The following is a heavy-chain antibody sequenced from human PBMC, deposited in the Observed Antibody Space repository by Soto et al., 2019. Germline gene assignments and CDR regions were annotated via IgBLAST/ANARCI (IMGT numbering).Heavy chain of an antibody. Sequence: QVQLVESGGGLVKPGGSLRLSCAASGFTVSDYHMSWIRQAPGKGLEWVSYIESRGRTISYADSVKGRFTISRDNAKNSVFLQMNSLRADDTAVYYCVRQVARNYFDFWGQGTLLTVSS. CDR2: IESRGRTI. CDR3: VRQVARNYFDF. J-gene: IGHJ4*02. CDR1: GFTVSDYH. D-gene: IGHD6-6*01. V-gene: IGHV3-11*01.